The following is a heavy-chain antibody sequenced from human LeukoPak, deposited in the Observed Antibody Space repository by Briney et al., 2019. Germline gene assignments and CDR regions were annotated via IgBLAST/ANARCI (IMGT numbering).Heavy chain of an antibody. V-gene: IGHV4-61*02. D-gene: IGHD1-20*01. Sequence: PSQTLSLTCTVSGGSISSGSYYWSWIRQPAGKGLEWIGRIYTSGSTNYNPSLKSRVTISVGTSKNQFSLKLSSVTAADTAVYYCARDRVYNWKRQPYYYYYYMDVWGKGTTVTVSS. CDR2: IYTSGST. CDR1: GGSISSGSYY. J-gene: IGHJ6*03. CDR3: ARDRVYNWKRQPYYYYYYMDV.